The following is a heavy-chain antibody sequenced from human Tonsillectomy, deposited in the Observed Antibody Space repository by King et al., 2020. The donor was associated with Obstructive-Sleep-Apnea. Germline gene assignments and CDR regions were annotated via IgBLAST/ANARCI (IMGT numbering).Heavy chain of an antibody. Sequence: QGQLVQSGAEVKKPGSSVKVSCKASGGTFSSYAINWVRQAPGQGLEWMGGIIPIVSVANYAQRFQGRVTITADKSTTTAYMELSSLRSEDTAVYYCASGRDGYSFDWGQGTLVTVSS. CDR2: IIPIVSVA. CDR3: ASGRDGYSFD. J-gene: IGHJ4*02. CDR1: GGTFSSYA. V-gene: IGHV1-69*10. D-gene: IGHD5-24*01.